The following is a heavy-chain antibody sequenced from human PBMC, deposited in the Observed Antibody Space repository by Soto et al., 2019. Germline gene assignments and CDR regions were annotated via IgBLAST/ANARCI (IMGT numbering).Heavy chain of an antibody. D-gene: IGHD3-16*01. CDR2: IYYSGST. J-gene: IGHJ5*02. V-gene: IGHV4-31*03. Sequence: QVQLQESGPGLVKPSQTLSLTCTVSGGSISSGGYYWSWIRQHPGKGLEWIGYIYYSGSTYYNPSLKSRDNISVDTSKNQFSLKLSSVTGTDTAVYYCARYGGVTFGGVTGNWFDPWGQGTLVTVSS. CDR3: ARYGGVTFGGVTGNWFDP. CDR1: GGSISSGGYY.